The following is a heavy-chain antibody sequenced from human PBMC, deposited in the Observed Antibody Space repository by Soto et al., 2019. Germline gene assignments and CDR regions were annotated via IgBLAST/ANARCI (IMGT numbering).Heavy chain of an antibody. Sequence: PSETLSLTCAVYGGSFSGYYWTWIRQPPGTGLEWIGEINHSGSTIYNPSLESRVTISVDTSKNQFSLKLTSVTAADTAVYYCARDKITGLFDYWGQGTLVTVS. CDR1: GGSFSGYY. CDR2: INHSGST. CDR3: ARDKITGLFDY. V-gene: IGHV4-34*01. J-gene: IGHJ4*02. D-gene: IGHD2-8*02.